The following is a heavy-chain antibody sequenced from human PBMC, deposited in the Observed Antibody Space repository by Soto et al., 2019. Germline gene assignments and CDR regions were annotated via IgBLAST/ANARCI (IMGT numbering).Heavy chain of an antibody. D-gene: IGHD4-17*01. CDR2: ISGSGGST. J-gene: IGHJ4*02. CDR3: AKDPLTTVVTEEPFDY. Sequence: GGSLRLSCAASGFTFSSYAMSWVRQAPGKGLEWVSAISGSGGSTYYADSVKGRFTISRDNSKNTLYLQMNSLRAEDTAVYYCAKDPLTTVVTEEPFDYWGQGTLVTVSS. CDR1: GFTFSSYA. V-gene: IGHV3-23*01.